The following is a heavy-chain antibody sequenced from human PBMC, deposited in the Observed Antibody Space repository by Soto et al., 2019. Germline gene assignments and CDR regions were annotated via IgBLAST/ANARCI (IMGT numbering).Heavy chain of an antibody. J-gene: IGHJ4*02. Sequence: PETLSLTCSVSGGSFTSNNWWTWVRQPPGQGLEWIGEIYRTGSTNYNPSLKSRVTISLDKSENQFSLKVTSLTAADTAVYYCASRDPGTSVDYWGQGTLVTVSS. CDR1: GGSFTSNNW. CDR2: IYRTGST. V-gene: IGHV4-4*03. CDR3: ASRDPGTSVDY. D-gene: IGHD1-7*01.